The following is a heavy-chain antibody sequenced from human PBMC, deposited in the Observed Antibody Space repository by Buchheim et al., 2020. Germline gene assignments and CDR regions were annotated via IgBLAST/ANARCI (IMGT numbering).Heavy chain of an antibody. Sequence: QVQLVESGGGVVQPGRSLRLSCAASGFTFSSYAMHWVRQAPGKGLEWVAVISYDGSNKYYADSVKGRFTISRDNSKNTLYLQMNSLRAEDTAVYYCARDSPTYGDYFDYWGQGTL. D-gene: IGHD4-17*01. J-gene: IGHJ4*02. CDR1: GFTFSSYA. V-gene: IGHV3-30-3*01. CDR2: ISYDGSNK. CDR3: ARDSPTYGDYFDY.